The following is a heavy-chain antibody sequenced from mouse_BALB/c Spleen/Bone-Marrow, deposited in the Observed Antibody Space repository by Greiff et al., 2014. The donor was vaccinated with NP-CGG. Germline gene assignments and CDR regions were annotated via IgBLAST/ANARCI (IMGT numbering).Heavy chain of an antibody. CDR3: ARNDYDAFAY. CDR2: INPSTGYT. Sequence: VQLVESGAELAKPGASVKMSCKASGYTFTSYWMHWVRQRPGQGLEWIGYINPSTGYTEYNQRFKDKATLAAVKSSTTAYMQLSSLTSEDSAVYYCARNDYDAFAYWGQGTLVTVSA. D-gene: IGHD2-4*01. J-gene: IGHJ3*01. V-gene: IGHV1-7*01. CDR1: GYTFTSYW.